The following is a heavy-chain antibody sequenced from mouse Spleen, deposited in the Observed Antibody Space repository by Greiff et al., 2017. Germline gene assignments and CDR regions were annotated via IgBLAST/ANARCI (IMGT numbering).Heavy chain of an antibody. CDR3: ARDGDYDEAMDY. D-gene: IGHD2-4*01. Sequence: EVKLVESEGGLVQPGSSMKLSCTASGFTFSDYYMAWVRQVPEKGLEWVANINYDGSSTYYLDSLKSRFTISRDNAKNILYLQMSSLKSEDTATYYCARDGDYDEAMDYWGQGTSVTVSS. CDR2: INYDGSST. CDR1: GFTFSDYY. J-gene: IGHJ4*01. V-gene: IGHV5-16*01.